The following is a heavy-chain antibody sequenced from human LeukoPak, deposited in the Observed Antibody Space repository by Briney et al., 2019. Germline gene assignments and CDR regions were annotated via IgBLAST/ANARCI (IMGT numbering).Heavy chain of an antibody. J-gene: IGHJ5*02. D-gene: IGHD3-3*01. CDR1: GYTFTGYY. CDR3: ARGDYDFWSGYYRT. V-gene: IGHV1-2*06. CDR2: INPNSGGT. Sequence: ASVKVSCKASGYTFTGYYMHWVRQAPGQGLEWMGRINPNSGGTNYAQKFQGRVTMTRDTSISTAYMELSRLRSDDTAVYYCARGDYDFWSGYYRTWGQGTLVTVPS.